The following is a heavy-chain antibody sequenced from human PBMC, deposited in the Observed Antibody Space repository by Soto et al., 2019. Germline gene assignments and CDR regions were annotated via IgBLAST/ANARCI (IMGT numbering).Heavy chain of an antibody. CDR2: INPNGGST. Sequence: QVQLVQSGAEVKKPGASVKVSCKASGYSFSSYYMHWVRQAPGQGLEWMGIINPNGGSTSYAQKCQGRAPMTRDTSTSTVYMELSRLRSEDTAVYFCARVGSSVWLDPWGQGTLVTVTS. D-gene: IGHD3-10*01. CDR3: ARVGSSVWLDP. J-gene: IGHJ5*02. V-gene: IGHV1-46*03. CDR1: GYSFSSYY.